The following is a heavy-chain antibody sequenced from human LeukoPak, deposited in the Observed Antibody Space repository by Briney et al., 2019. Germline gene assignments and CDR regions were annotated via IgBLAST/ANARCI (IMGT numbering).Heavy chain of an antibody. Sequence: ASVKVSCKASGYTFTSYGISWVRQAPGQGLEWMGWISAYNGNTNYAQKLQDRVTMTTDTSTSTAYMELRSLRSDDAAVYYCARDRCSGGSCYGGHAFDIWGQGTMVTVSS. D-gene: IGHD2-15*01. V-gene: IGHV1-18*01. J-gene: IGHJ3*02. CDR2: ISAYNGNT. CDR1: GYTFTSYG. CDR3: ARDRCSGGSCYGGHAFDI.